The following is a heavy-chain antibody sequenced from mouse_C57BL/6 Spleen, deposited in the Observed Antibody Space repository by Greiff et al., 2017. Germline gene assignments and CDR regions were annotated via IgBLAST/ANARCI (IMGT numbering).Heavy chain of an antibody. CDR3: ARDSDYYGTFDY. CDR1: GFTFSSYA. CDR2: ISDGGSYT. D-gene: IGHD1-1*01. V-gene: IGHV5-4*01. Sequence: DVQLVESGGGLVKPGGSLKLSCAASGFTFSSYAMSWVRQTPEKRLEWVATISDGGSYTYYPDNVKGRFTISRDNAKNNLYLQMSHLKSEDTAMYYCARDSDYYGTFDYWGQGTTLTVSS. J-gene: IGHJ2*01.